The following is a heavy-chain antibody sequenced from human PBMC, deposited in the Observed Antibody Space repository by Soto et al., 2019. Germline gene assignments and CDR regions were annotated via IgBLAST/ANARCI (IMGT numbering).Heavy chain of an antibody. CDR1: GFTFSSYS. V-gene: IGHV3-21*01. D-gene: IGHD3-10*01. Sequence: GGSLRLSCAASGFTFSSYSMNWVRQAPGKGLEWVSSISSSSSYIYYADSVKGRFTISRDNAKNSLYLQMNSLRAEDTAVYYCARSGSFSVHAFDIWGQGTMVTVSS. J-gene: IGHJ3*02. CDR3: ARSGSFSVHAFDI. CDR2: ISSSSSYI.